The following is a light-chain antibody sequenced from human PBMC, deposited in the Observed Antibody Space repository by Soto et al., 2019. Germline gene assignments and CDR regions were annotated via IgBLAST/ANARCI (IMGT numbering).Light chain of an antibody. Sequence: QSVLTQPASVSGSPGQSITISCTGTSSDVGGYNYVSWYQQHPGKAPKLLIYGNNNRPSGVPDRFSGSKSGTSASLAITGLRADDEADYYCQSYASSLSANFVFGTGTKLT. J-gene: IGLJ1*01. CDR2: GNN. CDR1: SSDVGGYNY. V-gene: IGLV2-14*01. CDR3: QSYASSLSANFV.